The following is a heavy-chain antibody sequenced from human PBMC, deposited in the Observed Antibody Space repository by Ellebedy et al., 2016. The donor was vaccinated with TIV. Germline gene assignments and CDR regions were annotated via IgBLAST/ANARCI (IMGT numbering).Heavy chain of an antibody. Sequence: GESLKISCEASGFSFSIYGMHWVRQAPGKGLERVAVIWYDGVNIYYTASVKGRFTISRDNAQDTLFLQMNSLRAEDTAVYFCSRGWSTHDSWGQGTLVIVSS. CDR1: GFSFSIYG. V-gene: IGHV3-33*01. CDR3: SRGWSTHDS. CDR2: IWYDGVNI. D-gene: IGHD2-15*01. J-gene: IGHJ4*02.